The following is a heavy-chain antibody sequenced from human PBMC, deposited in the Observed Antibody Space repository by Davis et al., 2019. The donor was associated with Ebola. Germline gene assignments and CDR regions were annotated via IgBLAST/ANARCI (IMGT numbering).Heavy chain of an antibody. CDR2: IYSGGST. CDR1: GFTVSSNY. D-gene: IGHD3-10*01. J-gene: IGHJ4*02. CDR3: ARSITMVREYAGKFDY. Sequence: PGGSLRLSCAASGFTVSSNYMSWVRQAPGKGLEWVSVIYSGGSTYYADSVKGRFTISRDNSKNTLYLQMNSLRAEDTAVYYCARSITMVREYAGKFDYWGQGTLVTVSS. V-gene: IGHV3-66*01.